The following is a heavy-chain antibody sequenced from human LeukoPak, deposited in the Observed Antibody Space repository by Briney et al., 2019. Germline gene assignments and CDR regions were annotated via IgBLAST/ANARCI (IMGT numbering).Heavy chain of an antibody. CDR1: GFTFSSYW. CDR2: IKQDGSEK. CDR3: ARARSIVVVPAATVYYYYGMDV. Sequence: GGSLRLSCAASGFTFSSYWTSWVRQAPGKGLGWVANIKQDGSEKYDVDYVKGRFTISRDNAKNSLYLQMNTLRAEDTAVYYCARARSIVVVPAATVYYYYGMDVWGQGTTVTVSS. V-gene: IGHV3-7*01. D-gene: IGHD2-2*01. J-gene: IGHJ6*02.